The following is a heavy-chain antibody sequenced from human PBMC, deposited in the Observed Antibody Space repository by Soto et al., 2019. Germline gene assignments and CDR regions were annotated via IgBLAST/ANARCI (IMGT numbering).Heavy chain of an antibody. J-gene: IGHJ5*02. Sequence: PSETLSPTSEVINGSLSVYYWSLIINPLGKGPEWIGESSHGGNTNYNPSLRSRLTISVDTSKNQFSLGLSPRTAADTAVYYCARGSRSLYYYDTSASNYFGPWGEGTLVTVSS. D-gene: IGHD3-22*01. CDR1: NGSLSVYY. V-gene: IGHV4-34*01. CDR2: SSHGGNT. CDR3: ARGSRSLYYYDTSASNYFGP.